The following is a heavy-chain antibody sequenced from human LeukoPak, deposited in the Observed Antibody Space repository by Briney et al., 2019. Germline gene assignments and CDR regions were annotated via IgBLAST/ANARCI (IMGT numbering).Heavy chain of an antibody. D-gene: IGHD6-25*01. CDR2: VSYLGNDK. J-gene: IGHJ4*02. CDR3: ARPLERRLIHYFDF. V-gene: IGHV3-30-3*01. Sequence: PGGSLRLPCAASGFTFNKYAMHWVRQAPGKGLEWVAVVSYLGNDKFYADSVKGRFTISKDNSNNTVYLEINSLRSEDTAVYYCARPLERRLIHYFDFWGPGTLVTVSS. CDR1: GFTFNKYA.